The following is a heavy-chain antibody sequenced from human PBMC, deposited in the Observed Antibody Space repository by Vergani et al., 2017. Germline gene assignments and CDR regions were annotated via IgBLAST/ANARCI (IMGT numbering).Heavy chain of an antibody. Sequence: EVQLVESGGGLVKPGGSLRLSCAASGFTFSSYSMNWVRPAPGKGLEWVSSISSSSSYIYYADSVKGRFTISRDNAKNSLYLQMNSLRAEDTAVYYCAREPEQWLVKYYYGMDVWGQGTTVTVSS. CDR2: ISSSSSYI. J-gene: IGHJ6*02. CDR1: GFTFSSYS. D-gene: IGHD6-19*01. V-gene: IGHV3-21*01. CDR3: AREPEQWLVKYYYGMDV.